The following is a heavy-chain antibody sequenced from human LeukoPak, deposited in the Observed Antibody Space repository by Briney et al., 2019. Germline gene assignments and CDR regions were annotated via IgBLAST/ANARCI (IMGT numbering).Heavy chain of an antibody. CDR1: GGSIGSYY. CDR3: ARVLPRAAYWFDP. J-gene: IGHJ5*02. CDR2: IYYSGST. D-gene: IGHD6-25*01. V-gene: IGHV4-59*01. Sequence: SETLSLACTVSGGSIGSYYWSWIRRPPGKGLEWIGYIYYSGSTSYNPSLKSRVTISVDTSKNQFSLKLSSVTAADTAVYYCARVLPRAAYWFDPWGQGTLVTVSS.